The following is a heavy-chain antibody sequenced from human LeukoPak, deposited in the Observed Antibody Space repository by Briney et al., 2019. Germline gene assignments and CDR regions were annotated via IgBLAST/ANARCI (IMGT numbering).Heavy chain of an antibody. D-gene: IGHD1/OR15-1a*01. CDR2: IKEGGSVK. CDR3: VKDRGWNTFDY. Sequence: PGGSLRLSCAASGFTFGVSWRSWVRQAPGKGLEWVGNIKEGGSVKNYVDSVRGRLTISRDNAKSSLFLQMNNLRVEDTAVYYCVKDRGWNTFDYWGQGILVTVSS. V-gene: IGHV3-7*01. CDR1: GFTFGVSW. J-gene: IGHJ4*02.